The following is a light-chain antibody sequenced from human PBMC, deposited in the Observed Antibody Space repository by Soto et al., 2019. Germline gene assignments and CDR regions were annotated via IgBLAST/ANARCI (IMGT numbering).Light chain of an antibody. V-gene: IGKV3-11*01. CDR2: DAS. J-gene: IGKJ4*01. CDR3: QQRSNLPLT. CDR1: QSVSSY. Sequence: ENVLTQSAATLSLSPGERATLSCRASQSVSSYLAWYQQKPGQAPRLLIHDASNRASGIPDRFSGSGSGTDFTLTISSLEPEDFAVYSCQQRSNLPLTFGGGTKVEIK.